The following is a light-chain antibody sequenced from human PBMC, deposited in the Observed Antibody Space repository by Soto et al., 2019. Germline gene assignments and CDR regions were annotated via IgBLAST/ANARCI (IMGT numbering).Light chain of an antibody. V-gene: IGKV1-27*01. Sequence: DIQMTQSPSSLSASVGDRVTITCRASQGIGNYLAWYQQKPGKVPKLLIYAASTLQSGVPSRFSGSGSGTDFTLTISSLQPEDVAIYYCQKYNTALGTFGQGTKVEIK. J-gene: IGKJ1*01. CDR1: QGIGNY. CDR2: AAS. CDR3: QKYNTALGT.